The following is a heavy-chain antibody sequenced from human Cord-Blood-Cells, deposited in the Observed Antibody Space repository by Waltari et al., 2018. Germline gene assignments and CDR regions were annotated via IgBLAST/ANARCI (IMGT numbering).Heavy chain of an antibody. Sequence: EVQLVESGGGLIQPGGSLRLSCAASGFTVSSNYMSWVRQAPGKGMELVTVICSGGSTYYADAVKGRFTISRDNAKNTLYLQMNSLRAEDTAVYYCARDVSNYEGMDVWGQGTTVTVSS. D-gene: IGHD4-4*01. CDR2: ICSGGST. CDR1: GFTVSSNY. J-gene: IGHJ6*02. CDR3: ARDVSNYEGMDV. V-gene: IGHV3-53*01.